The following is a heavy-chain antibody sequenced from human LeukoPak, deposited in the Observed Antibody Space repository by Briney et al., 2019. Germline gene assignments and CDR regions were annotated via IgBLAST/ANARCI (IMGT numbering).Heavy chain of an antibody. J-gene: IGHJ4*02. CDR3: AKYEAYDSSGYYYGD. D-gene: IGHD3-22*01. V-gene: IGHV3-23*01. Sequence: GGSLRLSCAASGFTFSSYAMSWVRQAPGKGLEWVSAISGSGGSTYYADSVKGRFTISRDNSKNTLYLQMNSLRAEDTAVYYCAKYEAYDSSGYYYGDWGQGTLATVSS. CDR2: ISGSGGST. CDR1: GFTFSSYA.